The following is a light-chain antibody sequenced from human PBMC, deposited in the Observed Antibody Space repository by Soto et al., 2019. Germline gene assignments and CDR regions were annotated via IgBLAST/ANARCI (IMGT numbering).Light chain of an antibody. CDR2: KAS. V-gene: IGKV1-5*03. CDR1: QGIGPW. J-gene: IGKJ2*03. Sequence: DIQMTQSPSTLSASVGDRVIITCRASQGIGPWLAWYQQKPGKAPKVLIYKASNLEEGLPSRFSDSGSETEFTLTISSLQSDDFATYYCQHYNDYPYSFGQGTQLDVK. CDR3: QHYNDYPYS.